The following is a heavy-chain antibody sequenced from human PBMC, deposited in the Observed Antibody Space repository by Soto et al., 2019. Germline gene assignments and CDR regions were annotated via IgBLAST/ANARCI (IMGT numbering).Heavy chain of an antibody. CDR2: TYYRSKWYN. V-gene: IGHV6-1*01. CDR1: GDSFSSNIAA. D-gene: IGHD6-13*01. Sequence: SQTLSLTCAISGDSFSSNIAAWNWIRQSPSRGLEWLGRTYYRSKWYNDYAVSVKSRITINPDTSKNQFSLQLNSVTPEDTAVYYCARDTIAAAVNWFDPWGQGTLVTVS. CDR3: ARDTIAAAVNWFDP. J-gene: IGHJ5*02.